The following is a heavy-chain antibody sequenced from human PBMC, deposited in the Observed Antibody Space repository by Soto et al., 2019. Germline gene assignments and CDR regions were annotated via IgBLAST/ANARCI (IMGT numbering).Heavy chain of an antibody. CDR2: INRSGTT. V-gene: IGHV4-34*01. J-gene: IGHJ5*02. CDR1: SGPFSGYY. D-gene: IGHD3-10*01. CDR3: ARGRSYYGSGSNNWFDP. Sequence: SSETLSLTCAVYSGPFSGYYWSWIRQSPGKGLEWIGEINRSGTTNYNPSLESRVTISVDTSKNQFSRKLSTVTAADAAVYYCARGRSYYGSGSNNWFDPWGQGTLVTVSS.